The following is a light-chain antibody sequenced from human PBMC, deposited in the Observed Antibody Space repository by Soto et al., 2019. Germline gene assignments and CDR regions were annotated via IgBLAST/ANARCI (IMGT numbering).Light chain of an antibody. J-gene: IGKJ4*01. CDR2: DAS. CDR3: QQYSSWPLS. Sequence: DIQMTQSPSSLSASVGDRVTITCQASQDITSYLNWYQHKPGKAPKLLIYDASILEAGVPSRFSGSGSGTEFTLTISSLQSEDFAVYYCQQYSSWPLSFGGGTKVDIK. V-gene: IGKV1-33*01. CDR1: QDITSY.